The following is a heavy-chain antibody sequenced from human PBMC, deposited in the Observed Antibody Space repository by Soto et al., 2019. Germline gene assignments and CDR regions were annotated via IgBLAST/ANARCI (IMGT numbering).Heavy chain of an antibody. V-gene: IGHV3-23*01. CDR2: ISGSGGST. J-gene: IGHJ4*02. D-gene: IGHD5-12*01. CDR1: GFTFSSYA. CDR3: HSGYDQSDY. Sequence: EVQLLESGGGLVQPGGSLRLSCAASGFTFSSYAMSWVRQAPGKGLEWVSAISGSGGSTYYADSVKGRFTISRDNSKTKLYLQMNSLRAEDTAVYYCHSGYDQSDYWGQGTLVTVSS.